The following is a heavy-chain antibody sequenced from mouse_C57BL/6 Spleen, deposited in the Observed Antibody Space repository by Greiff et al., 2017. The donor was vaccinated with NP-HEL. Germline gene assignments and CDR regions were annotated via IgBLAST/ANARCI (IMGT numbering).Heavy chain of an antibody. CDR1: GYAFSSYW. J-gene: IGHJ4*01. Sequence: QVQLQQSGAELVKPGASVKISCKASGYAFSSYWMNWVKQRPGKGLEWIGQIYPGDGDTNYNGKFKGKATLTADKSSSTAYMQLSSLTSEDSAVYFCARCTTVVAGDYAMDYWGQGTSVTVSS. CDR2: IYPGDGDT. D-gene: IGHD1-1*01. CDR3: ARCTTVVAGDYAMDY. V-gene: IGHV1-80*01.